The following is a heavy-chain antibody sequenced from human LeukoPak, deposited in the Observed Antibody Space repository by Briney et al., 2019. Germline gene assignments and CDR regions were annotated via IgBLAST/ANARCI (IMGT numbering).Heavy chain of an antibody. CDR1: GYTFSSYD. CDR2: ILYGGSNK. V-gene: IGHV3-30*14. J-gene: IGHJ2*01. Sequence: PGGPLSLPCSASGYTFSSYDMHWVRQAPGKGLEWVGDILYGGSNKYYADPVKGLFTISRDNSKNKTYLQMNSMRAEDTAVYYCARRGYDSSGWGNIPWYFDLWGRGTLVTVSS. D-gene: IGHD3-22*01. CDR3: ARRGYDSSGWGNIPWYFDL.